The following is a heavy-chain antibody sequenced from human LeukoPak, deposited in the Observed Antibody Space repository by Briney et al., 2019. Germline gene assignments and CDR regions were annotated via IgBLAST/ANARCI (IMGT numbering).Heavy chain of an antibody. D-gene: IGHD6-13*01. Sequence: ASVTVSCKASGYTFTSYDINWVRQAPGQGLEWMGWMNPNSGNTGYAQKFQGRVTMTRNTSISTAYMELSSLRSEDTAVYYCARGAFYSSSWYAFYYYYGMDVWGQGTTVTVSS. CDR2: MNPNSGNT. J-gene: IGHJ6*02. V-gene: IGHV1-8*01. CDR3: ARGAFYSSSWYAFYYYYGMDV. CDR1: GYTFTSYD.